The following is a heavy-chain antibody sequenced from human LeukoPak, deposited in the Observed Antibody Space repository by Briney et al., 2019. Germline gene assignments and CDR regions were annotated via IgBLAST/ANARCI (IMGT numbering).Heavy chain of an antibody. CDR1: GVSISSSSYY. CDR3: ARQPYYDFWSGYYGLDV. J-gene: IGHJ6*02. D-gene: IGHD3-3*01. CDR2: IYYSGST. Sequence: SETLSLTCTVSGVSISSSSYYWGWIRQPPGKGLEWIGSIYYSGSTYYNPSLKSRVTISVDTSKNQFSLKLSSVTAADTAVYYCARQPYYDFWSGYYGLDVWGQGTTVTVSS. V-gene: IGHV4-39*01.